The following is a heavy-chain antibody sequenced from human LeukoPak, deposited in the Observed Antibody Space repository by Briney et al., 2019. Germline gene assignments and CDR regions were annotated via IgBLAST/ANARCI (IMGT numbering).Heavy chain of an antibody. D-gene: IGHD2/OR15-2a*01. CDR2: IDHSGGT. J-gene: IGHJ5*02. CDR1: GGSLINYY. CDR3: AMVLWQSARPGP. V-gene: IGHV4-34*01. Sequence: SETLSLTCAVYGGSLINYYWSWIRQSPGKGLEWIGDIDHSGGTSYNPALRSRVTMSIDPSRNQFHLKINSVTASDTAVYYCAMVLWQSARPGPWDQGSLVTVSS.